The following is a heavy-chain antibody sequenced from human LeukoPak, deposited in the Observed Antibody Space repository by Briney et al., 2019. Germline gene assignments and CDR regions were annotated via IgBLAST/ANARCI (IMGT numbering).Heavy chain of an antibody. J-gene: IGHJ4*02. D-gene: IGHD3-10*01. CDR3: AKSYYYGSGSPSLDY. CDR1: GFTFSSYA. V-gene: IGHV3-23*01. CDR2: ISGGNGAT. Sequence: TGGSLRLSCAASGFTFSSYAMTWVRQAPGKGLEGVSGISGGNGATYYADSVKGRFTISTDNSKNTLYLQMNSLRVEDTAVYYCAKSYYYGSGSPSLDYWGQGTLVTVSS.